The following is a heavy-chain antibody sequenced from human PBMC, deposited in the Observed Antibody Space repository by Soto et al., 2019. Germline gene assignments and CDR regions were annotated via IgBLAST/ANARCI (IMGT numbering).Heavy chain of an antibody. D-gene: IGHD3-16*01. V-gene: IGHV1-3*01. J-gene: IGHJ5*02. Sequence: QVQLVQSGAEVKKPGASVKVSCKASGYTFTSYAMHWVRQAPGKRLEWMGWINAGNGNTKYSQKFQGRVTITRDTSASTAYMELSSLRSEDTAVYYCARGYGGPIGWFDPVGKGTLGTVSA. CDR2: INAGNGNT. CDR1: GYTFTSYA. CDR3: ARGYGGPIGWFDP.